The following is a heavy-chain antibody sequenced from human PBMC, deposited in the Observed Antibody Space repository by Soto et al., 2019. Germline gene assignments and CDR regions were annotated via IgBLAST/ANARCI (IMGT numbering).Heavy chain of an antibody. J-gene: IGHJ4*02. V-gene: IGHV1-18*01. CDR3: ARDSAIRELLDRLNFDY. CDR2: ISAYNGNT. D-gene: IGHD1-26*01. Sequence: ASVKVSCKASGYTFTSYGISWVRQAPGQGLEWMGWISAYNGNTNYAQKLQDRVTMTTDTSTSTAYMELRSLRSDDTAVYYCARDSAIRELLDRLNFDYWGQGTLVTVSS. CDR1: GYTFTSYG.